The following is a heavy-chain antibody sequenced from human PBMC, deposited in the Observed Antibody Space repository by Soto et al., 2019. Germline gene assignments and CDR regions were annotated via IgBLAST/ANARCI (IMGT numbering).Heavy chain of an antibody. CDR1: GGSISSSSYY. Sequence: SETLSLTCTVSGGSISSSSYYWGWIRQPPGKGLEWIGSIYYSGSTYYNPSLKSRVTISVDTSKNQFSLKLSSVTAADTAVYYCARPREYSGYEGHFDYWGQGTLVTVSS. D-gene: IGHD5-12*01. V-gene: IGHV4-39*01. CDR2: IYYSGST. J-gene: IGHJ4*02. CDR3: ARPREYSGYEGHFDY.